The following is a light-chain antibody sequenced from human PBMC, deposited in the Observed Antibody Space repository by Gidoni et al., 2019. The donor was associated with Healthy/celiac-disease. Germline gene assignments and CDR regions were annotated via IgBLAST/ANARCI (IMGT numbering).Light chain of an antibody. CDR1: QSISSY. CDR2: AAS. Sequence: DIQMTQYPSSLSASVGDRVTITCRASQSISSYLNWYQQKPGKAPKLLIYAASSLQSGVPSRFSGSGSGTDFTLTISSLQPEDFATYYCQQSYSTLPWTFGQGTKVEIK. V-gene: IGKV1-39*01. J-gene: IGKJ1*01. CDR3: QQSYSTLPWT.